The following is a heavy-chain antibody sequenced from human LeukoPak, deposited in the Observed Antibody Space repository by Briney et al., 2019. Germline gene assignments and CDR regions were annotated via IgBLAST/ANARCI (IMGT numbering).Heavy chain of an antibody. CDR1: GGSXSSYX. CDR3: ARAPWLDDYFDY. CDR2: IYTSGST. D-gene: IGHD3-9*01. V-gene: IGHV4-4*07. Sequence: SETLSLTCTVSGGSXSSYXWSWIRQPAGXXLEWIGRIYTSGSTNYNPSLKSRVTISVDTSKNQFSLKLSSVTAADTAVYYCARAPWLDDYFDYWGRGTLVTVSS. J-gene: IGHJ4*02.